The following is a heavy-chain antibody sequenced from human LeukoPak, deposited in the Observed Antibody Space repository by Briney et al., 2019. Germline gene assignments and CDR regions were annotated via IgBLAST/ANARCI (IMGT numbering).Heavy chain of an antibody. Sequence: PGGSLRLSCAASGFTFSSYGMHWVRQAPGKGLEWVAFIRYDGSKKSYADSVKGRFTISRDNSKKTLYLQMNSLRVEDTAVYYCTKDLADAFDVWGQGTMVTVSS. CDR3: TKDLADAFDV. J-gene: IGHJ3*01. V-gene: IGHV3-30*02. CDR2: IRYDGSKK. CDR1: GFTFSSYG.